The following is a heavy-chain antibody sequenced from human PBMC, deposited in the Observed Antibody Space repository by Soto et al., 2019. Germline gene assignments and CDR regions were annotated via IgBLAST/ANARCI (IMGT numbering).Heavy chain of an antibody. CDR1: GFTFSSYA. Sequence: GGSLRLSCAASGFTFSSYAMSWVRQAPGKGLEWVSAISSSGSSTYYADSVKGRFTISRDNAKNTLYLQMNSLRAEDTAVYYCARDFAIRARIGDKHYYFDYWGQGTLVTVSS. CDR3: ARDFAIRARIGDKHYYFDY. D-gene: IGHD3-10*01. J-gene: IGHJ4*02. V-gene: IGHV3-23*01. CDR2: ISSSGSST.